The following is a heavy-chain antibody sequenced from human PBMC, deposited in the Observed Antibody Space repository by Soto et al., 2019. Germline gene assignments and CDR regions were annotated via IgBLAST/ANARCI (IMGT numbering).Heavy chain of an antibody. CDR2: SSAYNGNT. J-gene: IGHJ4*02. V-gene: IGHV1-18*01. CDR1: GYTFTSYG. Sequence: QVQLVQSGAEVKKPGASVKVSCKASGYTFTSYGISWVRQAPGHGLEWMGWSSAYNGNTNYAQKLQGRVTMTTDTPTSTAYMELRSLRADDTAVFYCAGSAVAGTGGGYWGQGTLVTVSS. CDR3: AGSAVAGTGGGY. D-gene: IGHD6-19*01.